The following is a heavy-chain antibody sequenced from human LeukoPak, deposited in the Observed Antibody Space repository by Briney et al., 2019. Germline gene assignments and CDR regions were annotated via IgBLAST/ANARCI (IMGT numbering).Heavy chain of an antibody. V-gene: IGHV3-48*03. CDR2: ISSSGSTI. CDR1: GFTFSSYD. Sequence: QPGGSLRLSCAASGFTFSSYDMNWVRQAPGKGLEWVSYISSSGSTIYYADSVKGRFTISRDNAKNSLYLQMNSLRAEDTAVYYCARNYGSGSPPFDYGGQGTLVTVSS. J-gene: IGHJ4*02. D-gene: IGHD3-10*01. CDR3: ARNYGSGSPPFDY.